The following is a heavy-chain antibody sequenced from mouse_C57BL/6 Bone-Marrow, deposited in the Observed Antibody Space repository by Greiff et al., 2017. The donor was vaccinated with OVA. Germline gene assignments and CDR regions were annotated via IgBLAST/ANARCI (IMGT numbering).Heavy chain of an antibody. CDR3: GREVMVTTLFDY. CDR2: IYPGSGNT. CDR1: GYTFTDYY. Sequence: VQLQQSGAELVRPGASVKLSCKASGYTFTDYYINWVKQRPGQGLEWIARIYPGSGNTYYNEKFKGKATLTAEKSSSTAYMQLSSLTSEDTAIYYCGREVMVTTLFDYWGQGTTLTVSS. V-gene: IGHV1-76*01. D-gene: IGHD2-2*01. J-gene: IGHJ2*01.